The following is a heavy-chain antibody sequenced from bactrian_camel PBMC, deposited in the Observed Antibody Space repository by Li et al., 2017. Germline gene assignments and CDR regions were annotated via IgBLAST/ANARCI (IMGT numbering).Heavy chain of an antibody. V-gene: IGHV3S9*01. CDR2: IDRVGKT. Sequence: QLVESGGGSVQAGGSLRLSCKVTGDTYSRYCMGWFRRLPGGPREGVASIDRVGKTMYADSVKGRFTISADKAADTVYLQMNSLKPEDTAMYYCATEPGFVTPNRCSGSASRADFGYWGQGTQVTVS. CDR3: ATEPGFVTPNRCSGSASRADFGY. J-gene: IGHJ6*01. CDR1: GDTYSRYC. D-gene: IGHD6*01.